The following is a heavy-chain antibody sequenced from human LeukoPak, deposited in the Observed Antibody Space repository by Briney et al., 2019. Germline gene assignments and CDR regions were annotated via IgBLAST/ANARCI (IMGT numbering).Heavy chain of an antibody. CDR2: INHSGST. Sequence: SETLSLTCAVYGGSFSGYYWSWIRQPPGKGLEWIGEINHSGSTNYNPSLKSRVTISVDTSKNQFSLKLSSVTAADTAVYYCARGQKTPFRRGSVTAIREASHFGYWGQGTLVTVSS. V-gene: IGHV4-34*01. CDR1: GGSFSGYY. J-gene: IGHJ4*02. D-gene: IGHD2-21*02. CDR3: ARGQKTPFRRGSVTAIREASHFGY.